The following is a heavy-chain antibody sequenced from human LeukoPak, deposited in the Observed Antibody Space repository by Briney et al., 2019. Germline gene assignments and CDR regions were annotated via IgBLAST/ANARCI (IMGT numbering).Heavy chain of an antibody. V-gene: IGHV3-53*01. D-gene: IGHD5-18*01. CDR3: ARDHEDTATSDY. J-gene: IGHJ4*02. CDR1: GFTVSSNY. Sequence: GGSLRLSCAASGFTVSSNYMSWVRQAPGKGLEWVSVICSGGSTYYADSVRGRFTISRDNSKNTPYLQMNSLRAEDTAVYYCARDHEDTATSDYWGQGTLVTVSS. CDR2: ICSGGST.